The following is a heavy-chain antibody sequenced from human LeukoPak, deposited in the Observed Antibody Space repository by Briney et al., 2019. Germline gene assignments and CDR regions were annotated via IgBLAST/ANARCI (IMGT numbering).Heavy chain of an antibody. CDR1: GGSISSGSYY. D-gene: IGHD2-15*01. CDR2: IYTIGST. CDR3: ARGIVVVAQLGYYYYYMDV. J-gene: IGHJ6*03. Sequence: SETLSLTCTVSGGSISSGSYYWSWIRQPAGKGLEWIGRIYTIGSTNYNPSLKSRVTISGDTSKNQFSLKLSSATAAGTAVYYCARGIVVVAQLGYYYYYMDVWGKGTTVTISS. V-gene: IGHV4-61*02.